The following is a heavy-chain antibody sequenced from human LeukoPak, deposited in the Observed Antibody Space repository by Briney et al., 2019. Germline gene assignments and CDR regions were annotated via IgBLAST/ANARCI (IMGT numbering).Heavy chain of an antibody. D-gene: IGHD3-3*01. CDR2: INTNTGNP. CDR1: GYTFTSYA. V-gene: IGHV7-4-1*02. J-gene: IGHJ4*02. Sequence: ASVKVSRKASGYTFTSYAMNWVRQAPGQGLEWMGWINTNTGNPTYAQGFTGRFVFSLDTSVSTAYLQISSLKAEDTAVYYCARDRLDFWSGYQTTFDYWGQGTLVTVSS. CDR3: ARDRLDFWSGYQTTFDY.